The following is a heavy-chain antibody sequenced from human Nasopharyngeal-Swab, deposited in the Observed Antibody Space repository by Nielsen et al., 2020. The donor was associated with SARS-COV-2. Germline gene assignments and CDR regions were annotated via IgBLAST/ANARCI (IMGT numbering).Heavy chain of an antibody. CDR2: VYHSGST. CDR1: GGSISSTNW. D-gene: IGHD4-17*01. Sequence: SETLSLTCAVSGGSISSTNWWNWVRQPPGKGLEWIGEVYHSGSTNYNPSLKSRVTMSVDKSKNQFSLKLTSVTAADTAVYYCARNSNSVTGSDAFDIRGQGTMVTVSS. CDR3: ARNSNSVTGSDAFDI. V-gene: IGHV4-4*02. J-gene: IGHJ3*02.